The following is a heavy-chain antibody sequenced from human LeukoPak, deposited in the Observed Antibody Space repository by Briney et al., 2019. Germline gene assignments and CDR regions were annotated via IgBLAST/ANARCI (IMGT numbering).Heavy chain of an antibody. CDR1: GYTFTSYG. J-gene: IGHJ4*02. CDR3: MDGDY. D-gene: IGHD3/OR15-3a*01. V-gene: IGHV1-18*01. CDR2: ISAYNGNT. Sequence: GASVKVSCKASGYTFTSYGVSWVRQAPGQSLEWLGWISAYNGNTYYAENFQARVTMTTDTSTSTAYMELRSLRSDDTAVYYCMDGDYWGQGTLVTVSS.